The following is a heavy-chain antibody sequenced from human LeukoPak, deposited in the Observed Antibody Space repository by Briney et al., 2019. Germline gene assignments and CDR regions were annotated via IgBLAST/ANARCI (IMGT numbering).Heavy chain of an antibody. CDR3: ARAVGSGSFQTYYYYMDV. J-gene: IGHJ6*03. Sequence: SETLSLTCTVSGDSISISSYYWGWIRQPPGKGLEWIGTMYSSGSTYYNPSLTTRVTISFDTSKNQFSLKLSSVTAADTAVYYCARAVGSGSFQTYYYYMDVWGKGTTVTISS. V-gene: IGHV4-39*07. CDR2: MYSSGST. D-gene: IGHD3-10*01. CDR1: GDSISISSYY.